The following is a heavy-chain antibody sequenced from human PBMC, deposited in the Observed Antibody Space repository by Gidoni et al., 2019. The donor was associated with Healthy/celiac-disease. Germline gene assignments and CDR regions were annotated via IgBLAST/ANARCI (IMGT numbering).Heavy chain of an antibody. V-gene: IGHV3-13*05. CDR1: GFTFSSYD. CDR2: IGTAGDP. Sequence: EVQLVESGGGLVQPGGSLRLSCAASGFTFSSYDMHWVRQATGKGLEWVSAIGTAGDPYYPGSVKGRFTISRENAKNSLYLQMNSLRAGDTAVYYCARASWMGDDFDYWGQGTLVTVSS. CDR3: ARASWMGDDFDY. D-gene: IGHD2-21*02. J-gene: IGHJ4*02.